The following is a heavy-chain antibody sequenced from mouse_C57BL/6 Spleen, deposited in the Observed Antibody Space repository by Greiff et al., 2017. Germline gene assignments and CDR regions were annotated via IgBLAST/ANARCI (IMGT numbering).Heavy chain of an antibody. V-gene: IGHV5-4*01. CDR2: ISDGGSYT. CDR1: GFTFSSYA. Sequence: EVKVVESGGGLVKPGGSLKLSCAASGFTFSSYAMSWVRQTPEKRLEWVATISDGGSYTYYPDNVKGRFTISRDNAKNNLYLQMSHLKSEDTAMYYCARDRYYYGSRDYYAMDYWGQGTSVTVSS. CDR3: ARDRYYYGSRDYYAMDY. J-gene: IGHJ4*01. D-gene: IGHD1-1*01.